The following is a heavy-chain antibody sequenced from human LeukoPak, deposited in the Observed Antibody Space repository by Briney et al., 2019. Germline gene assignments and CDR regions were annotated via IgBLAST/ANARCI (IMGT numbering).Heavy chain of an antibody. CDR1: GGSISSYY. Sequence: SETLSLTCTVSGGSISSYYWSWIRQPPGKGLEWIGYIYYSGSTYYNPSLKSRVTISVDTSKNQFSLKLSSVTAADTAVYYCARHGKAATYYFDYWGQGTLVTVSS. V-gene: IGHV4-59*04. CDR2: IYYSGST. CDR3: ARHGKAATYYFDY. D-gene: IGHD1-26*01. J-gene: IGHJ4*02.